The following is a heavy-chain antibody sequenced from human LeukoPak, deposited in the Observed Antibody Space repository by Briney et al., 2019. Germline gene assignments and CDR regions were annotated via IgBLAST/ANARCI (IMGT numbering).Heavy chain of an antibody. V-gene: IGHV3-74*01. CDR2: INSDGSSR. J-gene: IGHJ4*02. CDR3: ARDGSYGPDY. CDR1: GFTFSTYW. Sequence: GGSLRLSCAASGFTFSTYWMHWVRQVPGKGLVWVSHINSDGSSRSYADSVKGRFTISRDNAKNTLYLQMNSLRVEDTAVYYCARDGSYGPDYWGQGTLVTVSS. D-gene: IGHD3-10*01.